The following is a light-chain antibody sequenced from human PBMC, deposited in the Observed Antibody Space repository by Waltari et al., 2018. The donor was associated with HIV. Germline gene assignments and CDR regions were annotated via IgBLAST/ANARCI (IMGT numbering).Light chain of an antibody. CDR2: EVS. CDR1: SSDVGGYNY. J-gene: IGLJ1*01. CDR3: TSYTSSSPCV. V-gene: IGLV2-14*01. Sequence: QSALTQPASVSGSPGQSLTISCTGTSSDVGGYNYVSWYQQRPDRAPKLMIYEVSNRPSGVSNRFSGSKSGNTASLTISGLQAEDEADYYCTSYTSSSPCVFGTGTKVTVL.